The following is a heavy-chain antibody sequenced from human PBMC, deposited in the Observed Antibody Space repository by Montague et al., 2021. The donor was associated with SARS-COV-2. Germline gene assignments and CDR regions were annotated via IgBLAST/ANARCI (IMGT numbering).Heavy chain of an antibody. J-gene: IGHJ3*01. Sequence: PALVKPTQTLTLTCVFSGFSLNTDGVGVAWIRRPPGKALEWLALIYWEGDQRYSPSLKTRLTITKDTSKNRVVLTMTNLDPVDTATYYCARRYDFYRAEAFDVWGQGTMLTVSS. D-gene: IGHD3-3*01. CDR1: GFSLNTDGVG. CDR3: ARRYDFYRAEAFDV. CDR2: IYWEGDQ. V-gene: IGHV2-5*02.